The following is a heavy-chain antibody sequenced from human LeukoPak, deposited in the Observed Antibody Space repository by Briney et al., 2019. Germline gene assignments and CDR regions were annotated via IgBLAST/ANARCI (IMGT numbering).Heavy chain of an antibody. CDR1: GFAFSSYA. CDR2: ISGSGDNT. V-gene: IGHV3-23*01. Sequence: GASVRLASAASGFAFSSYAMSWVRQAPGKGLEWVSAISGSGDNTYYEDSIKGRFTISRDNSKTTLSLQMNSLRAEDTAVYYCAKASYYYDSSDRFDYWGQGTLVTVSS. CDR3: AKASYYYDSSDRFDY. D-gene: IGHD3-22*01. J-gene: IGHJ4*02.